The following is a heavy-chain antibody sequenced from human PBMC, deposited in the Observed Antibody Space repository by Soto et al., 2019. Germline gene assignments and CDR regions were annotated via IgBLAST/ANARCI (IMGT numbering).Heavy chain of an antibody. J-gene: IGHJ4*02. CDR2: IYYTGNT. CDR3: ARDIRGYSRAFDY. CDR1: GGSVSSASYY. V-gene: IGHV4-61*01. D-gene: IGHD5-18*01. Sequence: SETLSLTCTVSGGSVSSASYYWTWIRQPPGKGLEWICYIYYTGNTNYNPSLKSRVTISVDTSKNQFSLKLTSVTAADTAVYYCARDIRGYSRAFDYWGQGTLVTVSS.